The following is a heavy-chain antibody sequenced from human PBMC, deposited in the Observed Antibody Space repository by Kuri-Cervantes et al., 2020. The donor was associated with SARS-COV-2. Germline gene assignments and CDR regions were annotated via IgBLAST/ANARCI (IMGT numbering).Heavy chain of an antibody. CDR1: GSTFSSYA. CDR2: ISGSGGST. V-gene: IGHV3-23*01. CDR3: AKHLPYTMIVVGAFDF. D-gene: IGHD3-22*01. Sequence: GGSLRLSCAASGSTFSSYAMSWVRQAPGKGLEWVSAISGSGGSTYYADSVKGRFTISRDNSKNTLYLQMNSLRAEDTAVYYCAKHLPYTMIVVGAFDFWGQGTMVTVSS. J-gene: IGHJ3*01.